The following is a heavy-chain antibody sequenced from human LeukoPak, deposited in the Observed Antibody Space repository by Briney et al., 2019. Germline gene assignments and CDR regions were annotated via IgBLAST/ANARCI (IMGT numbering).Heavy chain of an antibody. CDR1: GYSFANYG. D-gene: IGHD6-19*01. CDR3: AKDPPPYSSGWYLPGYYFDY. J-gene: IGHJ4*02. V-gene: IGHV1-18*01. CDR2: ISAYNGNT. Sequence: ASVKVSCKASGYSFANYGISWVRQAPGQGLEWMGWISAYNGNTKYAQKVLGRVTMTTDTSTTTASMELRSLRSDDTAVYYCAKDPPPYSSGWYLPGYYFDYWGQGTLVTVSS.